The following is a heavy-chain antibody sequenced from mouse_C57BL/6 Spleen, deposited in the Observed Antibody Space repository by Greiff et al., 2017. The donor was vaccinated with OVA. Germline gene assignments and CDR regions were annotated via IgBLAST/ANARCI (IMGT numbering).Heavy chain of an antibody. CDR3: SYSNYVYFDV. CDR2: IHPNSGST. V-gene: IGHV1-64*01. J-gene: IGHJ1*03. CDR1: GYTFTSYW. Sequence: QVQLQQPGAEMVKPGASVKLSCKASGYTFTSYWMHWVKQRPGQGLEWIGMIHPNSGSTNYNEKFKSKATLTVDKSSSTAYMQLSSLTSEDSAVYYCSYSNYVYFDVWGTGTTVTVSS. D-gene: IGHD2-5*01.